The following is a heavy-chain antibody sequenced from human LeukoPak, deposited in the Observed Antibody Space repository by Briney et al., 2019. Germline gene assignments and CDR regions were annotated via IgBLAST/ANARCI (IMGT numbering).Heavy chain of an antibody. CDR2: ISGNGGDI. J-gene: IGHJ4*02. CDR3: VRHAGRAGGQ. Sequence: GGSLRLSCAASGFSFGGHYMSWLRHAPGKGPEWISYISGNGGDIAYADSVKGRFTIPRDNAKNSLHLQMNSLRVEDTAVYHCVRHAGRAGGQWGQGALIAVSS. V-gene: IGHV3-11*01. CDR1: GFSFGGHY. D-gene: IGHD3-10*01.